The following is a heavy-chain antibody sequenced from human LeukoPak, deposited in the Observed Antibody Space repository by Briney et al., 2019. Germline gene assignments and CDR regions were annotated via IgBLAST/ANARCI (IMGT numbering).Heavy chain of an antibody. D-gene: IGHD3-22*01. Sequence: ASVKVSCKASGYTFTSYGISWVRQAPGQGIEWMGWISAYNGNTNYAQKLQGRVTMTTDTSTSTAYMELRSLRSDDTAVYYCARDPYYYDSSGYPKYFQHWGQGTLVTVSS. CDR1: GYTFTSYG. J-gene: IGHJ1*01. V-gene: IGHV1-18*01. CDR3: ARDPYYYDSSGYPKYFQH. CDR2: ISAYNGNT.